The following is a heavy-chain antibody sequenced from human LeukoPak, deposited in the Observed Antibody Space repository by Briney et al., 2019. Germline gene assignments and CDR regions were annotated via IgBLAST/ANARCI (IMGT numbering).Heavy chain of an antibody. V-gene: IGHV4-59*01. D-gene: IGHD3/OR15-3a*01. CDR1: GGSISGYY. CDR2: IYYSGST. CDR3: ARAADKVGPDDY. J-gene: IGHJ4*02. Sequence: SETLSLTCTVSGGSISGYYWSWIRQPPGKGLEWIGYIYYSGSTNYNPSLKSRVTISVDTSKNQFSLKLSSVTAADTAVYYCARAADKVGPDDYWGQGTLVTVSS.